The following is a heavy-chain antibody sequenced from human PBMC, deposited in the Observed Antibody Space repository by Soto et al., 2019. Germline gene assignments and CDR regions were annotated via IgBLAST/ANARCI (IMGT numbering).Heavy chain of an antibody. Sequence: QLQLQESGPGLVKPFETLSLTCTVSGDSIGSSRHYWGWIRQPPGRGLEWIGSMYYSGTTYYNLSLKSRVTISVDTSKKQFSLKLSSVTAADTAVYYCARHGDYVSALDYWGQGTLVTVSS. CDR2: MYYSGTT. J-gene: IGHJ4*02. CDR1: GDSIGSSRHY. CDR3: ARHGDYVSALDY. D-gene: IGHD4-17*01. V-gene: IGHV4-39*01.